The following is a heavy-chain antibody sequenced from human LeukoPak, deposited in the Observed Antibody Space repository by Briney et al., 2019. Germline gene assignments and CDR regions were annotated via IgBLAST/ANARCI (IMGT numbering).Heavy chain of an antibody. V-gene: IGHV1-8*01. D-gene: IGHD2-2*01. CDR1: GYTFTTYD. Sequence: ASVKVSCKASGYTFTTYDVSWVRQAPGQGLEWVGWMNPHSGNTGYAHKFQGRVTMTRDTSINTAYMELTSLTSEDTAVYYCARDGSRTWGPAFWGQGTLVAVSS. CDR2: MNPHSGNT. J-gene: IGHJ4*02. CDR3: ARDGSRTWGPAF.